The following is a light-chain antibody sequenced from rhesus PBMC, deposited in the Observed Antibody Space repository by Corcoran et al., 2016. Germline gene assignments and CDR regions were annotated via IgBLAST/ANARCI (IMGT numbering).Light chain of an antibody. CDR1: QDISRW. CDR3: LQYDKRPFT. CDR2: KAS. Sequence: DIQMTQSPSSLSASVGDKVTITCRASQDISRWLAWYQQKPGRAPKLLIYKASNLQRGVPSRFSGSGSGTDFTLTIRSLQAEDVASYYCLQYDKRPFTFGPGTKLEIK. J-gene: IGKJ3*01. V-gene: IGKV1-21*01.